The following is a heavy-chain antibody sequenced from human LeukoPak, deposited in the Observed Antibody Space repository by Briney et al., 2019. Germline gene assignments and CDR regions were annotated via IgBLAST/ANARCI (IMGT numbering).Heavy chain of an antibody. CDR2: INPNSGGT. J-gene: IGHJ3*02. D-gene: IGHD2-2*01. Sequence: ASVKVSCKASGYTFTGYYMHWVRQAPGQGLEWMGWINPNSGGTNYAQKFQGRVTMTRDTSISTAYMELSRLRSDDTAVYYCARDLPSHCSSTSCYEAGLLWFGEYVAGAFDIWGQGTMVTVSS. CDR1: GYTFTGYY. V-gene: IGHV1-2*02. CDR3: ARDLPSHCSSTSCYEAGLLWFGEYVAGAFDI.